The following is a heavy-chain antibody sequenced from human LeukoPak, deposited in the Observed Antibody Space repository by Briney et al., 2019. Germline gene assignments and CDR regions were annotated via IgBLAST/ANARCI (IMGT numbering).Heavy chain of an antibody. CDR1: GFTFSSYA. V-gene: IGHV3-23*01. J-gene: IGHJ5*02. Sequence: GSLRLSCAASGFTFSSYAMSWVRQAPGKGPEWVSAISGSGGSTYYADSVKGRFTISRDNSKNTLYLQMNSLRAEDTAVYYCARSEARYNWFDPWGQGTLVTVSS. CDR2: ISGSGGST. CDR3: ARSEARYNWFDP.